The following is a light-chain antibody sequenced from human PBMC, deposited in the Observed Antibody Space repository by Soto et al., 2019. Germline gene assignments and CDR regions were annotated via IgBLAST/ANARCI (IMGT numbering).Light chain of an antibody. CDR2: AAS. Sequence: EIVMTQSPATLSVSPGERATLSCRASQSVRSNLAWYHQRPGQAPRLLIYAASARATGIPDRFSGSGPGTDFTLTISRLEPEDFAVYYCQQYGSSPFGFGGGTKVDIK. J-gene: IGKJ4*01. CDR3: QQYGSSPFG. V-gene: IGKV3-20*01. CDR1: QSVRSN.